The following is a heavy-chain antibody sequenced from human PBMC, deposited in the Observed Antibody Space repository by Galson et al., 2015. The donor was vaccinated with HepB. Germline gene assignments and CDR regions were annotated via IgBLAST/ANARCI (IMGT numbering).Heavy chain of an antibody. D-gene: IGHD3-9*01. CDR2: INSDGSST. CDR3: ARDSYYDILTGLYYYYYYGMDV. J-gene: IGHJ6*02. CDR1: GFTFSSYW. V-gene: IGHV3-74*01. Sequence: SLRLSCAASGFTFSSYWMHWVRQAPGKGLVWVSRINSDGSSTSYADSVKGRFTISRDNAKNTLYLQMNSLRAEDTAVYYCARDSYYDILTGLYYYYYYGMDVWGQGTPVTVSS.